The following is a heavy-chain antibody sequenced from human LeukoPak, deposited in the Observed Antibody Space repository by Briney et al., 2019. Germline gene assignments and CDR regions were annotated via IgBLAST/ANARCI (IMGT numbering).Heavy chain of an antibody. V-gene: IGHV3-23*01. J-gene: IGHJ4*02. CDR1: GFTFRTYA. CDR3: AKGSGSYLSPLYYFDY. D-gene: IGHD1-26*01. Sequence: PGGSLRLSCVASGFTFRTYAMSWVRQAPGKGLEGVSAISGSGGSTYSAGSVKGRFTISRDNSKNTLYLQMNSLRAEDTAVYYCAKGSGSYLSPLYYFDYWGQGTLVTVSS. CDR2: ISGSGGST.